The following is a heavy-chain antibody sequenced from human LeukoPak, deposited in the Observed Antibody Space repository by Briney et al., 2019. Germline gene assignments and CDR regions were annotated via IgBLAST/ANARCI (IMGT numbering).Heavy chain of an antibody. CDR3: ARARSGYSFDY. J-gene: IGHJ4*02. V-gene: IGHV3-7*05. CDR2: TQQDGGEK. CDR1: GFTFSRYT. D-gene: IGHD1-1*01. Sequence: TGGSLRLSCAASGFTFSRYTLNWVRQAPGKGLEWVANTQQDGGEKYYVDSVKGRFTISRDNAKNSLYLQMNSLRAEDTAVYYCARARSGYSFDYWGQGTLVTVSS.